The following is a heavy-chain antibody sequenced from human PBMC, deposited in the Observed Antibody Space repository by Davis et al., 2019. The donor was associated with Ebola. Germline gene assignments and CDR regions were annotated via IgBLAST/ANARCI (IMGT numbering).Heavy chain of an antibody. Sequence: GGSLRLSCAASGFTFSSYTMHWVRQAPGKGLEWVALISHDGGNQYYADSSNQYYADSVKGRFTISRDNSKNSLYLQMNSLRAEDTAVYYCARGIRGPWGQGTLVTVSS. CDR2: ISHDGGNQYYADSSNQ. CDR1: GFTFSSYT. V-gene: IGHV3-30*04. J-gene: IGHJ5*02. CDR3: ARGIRGP.